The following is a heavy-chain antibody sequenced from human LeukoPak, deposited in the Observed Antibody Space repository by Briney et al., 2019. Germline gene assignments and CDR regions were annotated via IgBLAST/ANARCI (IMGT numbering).Heavy chain of an antibody. D-gene: IGHD5-18*01. CDR2: IRSEAYGGTT. Sequence: SGGSLRLSCTPSGFTFCDHAMCWVRQAPGKGLEWVGFIRSEAYGGTTEYAASVKGRFTISRGDSRGIAYLQMNSLKTEDTALYYCARGPIHLWLYYGMDLWGQGTTVTVSS. J-gene: IGHJ6*02. CDR3: ARGPIHLWLYYGMDL. CDR1: GFTFCDHA. V-gene: IGHV3-49*04.